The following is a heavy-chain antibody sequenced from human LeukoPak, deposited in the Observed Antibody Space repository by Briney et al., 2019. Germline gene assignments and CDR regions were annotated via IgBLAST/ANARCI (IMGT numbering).Heavy chain of an antibody. Sequence: GGSLRLSCAASGFTFSSYAVRWVRQAPGKGLEWVSAISGSGGSTYYADSVKGRFTISRDNSKNTLYLQMNSLRAEDTAVYYCAELGITMIGGVWGKGTTVTISS. V-gene: IGHV3-23*01. CDR2: ISGSGGST. CDR3: AELGITMIGGV. CDR1: GFTFSSYA. D-gene: IGHD3-10*02. J-gene: IGHJ6*04.